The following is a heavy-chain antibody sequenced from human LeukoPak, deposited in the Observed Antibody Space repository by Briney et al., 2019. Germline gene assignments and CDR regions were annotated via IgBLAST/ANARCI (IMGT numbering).Heavy chain of an antibody. D-gene: IGHD5-18*01. Sequence: GGSLRLSCAASGFTFSSYAMHWVRQAPGKGLEWVAVISYDGSNKYYADSVKGRFTISRDNSKNTLYLQMNSLRAEDTAVYYCARDPRRRGYSYYTAYYYYYYMDVWGKGTTVTVSS. V-gene: IGHV3-30-3*01. CDR2: ISYDGSNK. CDR3: ARDPRRRGYSYYTAYYYYYYMDV. J-gene: IGHJ6*03. CDR1: GFTFSSYA.